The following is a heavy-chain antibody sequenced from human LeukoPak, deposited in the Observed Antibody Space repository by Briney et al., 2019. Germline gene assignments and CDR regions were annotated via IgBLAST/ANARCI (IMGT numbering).Heavy chain of an antibody. CDR2: IYHSGST. Sequence: PSETLSLTCTVSGGSISTYYWSWIRQPPGKGLEWIGYIYHSGSTKYNPSLKSRVTISVDTSQNQFSLKLSSVTAADTAVYYCARDLGEPDYYYYMDVWGKGTTVTISS. CDR3: ARDLGEPDYYYYMDV. J-gene: IGHJ6*03. D-gene: IGHD3-16*01. V-gene: IGHV4-59*01. CDR1: GGSISTYY.